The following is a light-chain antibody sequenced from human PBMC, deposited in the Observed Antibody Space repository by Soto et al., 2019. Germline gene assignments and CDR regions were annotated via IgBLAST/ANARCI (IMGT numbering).Light chain of an antibody. V-gene: IGLV2-11*01. CDR3: CSYAGSYV. Sequence: QSVLTQPRSVSGSPGQSVTISCTGTSSDVGGYNYVSWYQQHPGKAPKLMIYDVSKRPSGVPDRFSGSKSGNTASLTISGLQAEDEADYYCCSYAGSYVFGGGTKPPS. CDR1: SSDVGGYNY. J-gene: IGLJ2*01. CDR2: DVS.